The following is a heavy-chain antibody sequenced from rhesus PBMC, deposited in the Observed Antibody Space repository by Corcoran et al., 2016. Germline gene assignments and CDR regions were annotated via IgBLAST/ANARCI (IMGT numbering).Heavy chain of an antibody. V-gene: IGHV4-99*01. Sequence: QVQLQESGPGLVTPSATLSLTCAVSGYSISSGSSWGWIRQPPGKGLEYIGCISGSSGSTYYNPSLKSRVTISKDTSKNQFSLKLSSVTAADTAVYYCARREYSGSFDYWGQGVLVTASS. CDR3: ARREYSGSFDY. J-gene: IGHJ4*01. CDR2: ISGSSGST. D-gene: IGHD6-25*01. CDR1: GYSISSGSS.